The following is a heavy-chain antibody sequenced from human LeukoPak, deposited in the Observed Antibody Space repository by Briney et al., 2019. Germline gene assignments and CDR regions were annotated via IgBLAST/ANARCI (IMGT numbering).Heavy chain of an antibody. CDR3: ASRPDQHLLYYFDY. D-gene: IGHD2-15*01. Sequence: APVKVSCKASGYTFTGYYMHWVRQAPGQGLEWVGWINPNSGGTKYAPKFQGRVTMTSDASISTAYMELSSLRSDDTAVYYCASRPDQHLLYYFDYWGQGALVTVS. CDR2: INPNSGGT. CDR1: GYTFTGYY. J-gene: IGHJ4*02. V-gene: IGHV1-2*02.